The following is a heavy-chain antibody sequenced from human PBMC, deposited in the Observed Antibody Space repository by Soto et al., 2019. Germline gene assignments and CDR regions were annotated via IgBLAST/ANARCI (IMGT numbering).Heavy chain of an antibody. Sequence: ASVKVSCKVSGYTLTELSMHWVRQAPGKGLEWMGGFDPEDGETIYAQKFQGRVTMTEDTSTDTAYMELSSLRSEDTAVYYCATCGSRYYCSSTIPFDYWGQGTLVTVSS. J-gene: IGHJ4*02. CDR1: GYTLTELS. CDR3: ATCGSRYYCSSTIPFDY. D-gene: IGHD2-2*01. CDR2: FDPEDGET. V-gene: IGHV1-24*01.